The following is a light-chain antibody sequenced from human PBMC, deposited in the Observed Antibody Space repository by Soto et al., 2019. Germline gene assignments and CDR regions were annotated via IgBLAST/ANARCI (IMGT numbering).Light chain of an antibody. CDR2: DAS. Sequence: EIVLTQSPGTLSLSTGERATLSCRASQSLSSTYLAWYQQKPGQAPRLLIYDASSRATGIPDKFIGSGSGSDFSLTISRLGPEDSAMYYCQHYGKSSHFFTFGPGTKVDIK. CDR1: QSLSSTY. CDR3: QHYGKSSHFFT. J-gene: IGKJ3*01. V-gene: IGKV3-20*01.